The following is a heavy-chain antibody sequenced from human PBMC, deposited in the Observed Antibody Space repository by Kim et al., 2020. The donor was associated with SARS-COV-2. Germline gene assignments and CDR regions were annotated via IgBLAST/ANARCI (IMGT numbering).Heavy chain of an antibody. V-gene: IGHV3-48*02. J-gene: IGHJ3*02. D-gene: IGHD1-26*01. CDR2: ISSSSSTI. Sequence: GGSLRLSCAASGFTFSSYSMNWVRQAPGKGLEWVSYISSSSSTIYYADSVKGRFTISRDNAKNSLYLQMNSLRDEDTAVYYCARDQGEELLPLGAFDIWGQGTMVTVSS. CDR1: GFTFSSYS. CDR3: ARDQGEELLPLGAFDI.